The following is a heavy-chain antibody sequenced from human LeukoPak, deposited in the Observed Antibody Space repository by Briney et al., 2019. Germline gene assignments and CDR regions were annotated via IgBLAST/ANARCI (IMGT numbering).Heavy chain of an antibody. D-gene: IGHD3-10*01. V-gene: IGHV4-61*02. Sequence: SETLSLTCTVSGGSISSGSYYWSWIRQPAGKGLEWIGRIYTSGSTNYNPSLKSRVTISVDTSKNQFSLKLSSVTAADTAVYYCARGDIWGSYYKRPFDYWGQGTLVTVSS. J-gene: IGHJ4*02. CDR3: ARGDIWGSYYKRPFDY. CDR1: GGSISSGSYY. CDR2: IYTSGST.